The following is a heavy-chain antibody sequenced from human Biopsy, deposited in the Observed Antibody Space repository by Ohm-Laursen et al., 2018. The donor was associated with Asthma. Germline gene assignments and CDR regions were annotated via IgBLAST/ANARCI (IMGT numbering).Heavy chain of an antibody. CDR2: IYSGGTS. V-gene: IGHV3-53*01. CDR3: ARGDSSGWSHYYFDY. J-gene: IGHJ4*02. D-gene: IGHD6-19*01. CDR1: GFTVSRDH. Sequence: SLRLSCAAPGFTVSRDHMFWVRQAPGKGLEWVSVIYSGGTSDTADSVRGRFTISRDFYKNTLYLQMDSLRAEGTAVYYCARGDSSGWSHYYFDYWGQGTLVTVSS.